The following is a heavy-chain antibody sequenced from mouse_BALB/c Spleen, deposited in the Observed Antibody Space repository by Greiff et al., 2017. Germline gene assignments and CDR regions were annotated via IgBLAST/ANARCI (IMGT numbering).Heavy chain of an antibody. D-gene: IGHD1-1*01. CDR1: GFTFSSYA. J-gene: IGHJ4*01. Sequence: EVKLVESGGGLVKPGGSLKLSCAASGFTFSSYAMSWVRQSPEKRLEWVAEISSGGSYTYYPDTVTGRFTISRDNAKNTLYLEMSSLRSEDTAMYYCARYYYGSSYAMDFWGQGTSVTVSS. CDR3: ARYYYGSSYAMDF. V-gene: IGHV5-9-4*01. CDR2: ISSGGSYT.